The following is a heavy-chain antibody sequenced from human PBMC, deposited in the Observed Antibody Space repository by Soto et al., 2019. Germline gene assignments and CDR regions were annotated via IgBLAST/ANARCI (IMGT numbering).Heavy chain of an antibody. J-gene: IGHJ5*02. D-gene: IGHD6-13*01. V-gene: IGHV3-23*01. CDR2: ISGSGGST. Sequence: PGGSLRLSCAASGFTFSSYAMSWVRQAPGKGLEWVSAISGSGGSTYYADSVKGRFTISRDNSKNTLYLQMNSLRAEDTAVYYCAKDRIAAAGTGWFDPWGQGTLVTAPQ. CDR3: AKDRIAAAGTGWFDP. CDR1: GFTFSSYA.